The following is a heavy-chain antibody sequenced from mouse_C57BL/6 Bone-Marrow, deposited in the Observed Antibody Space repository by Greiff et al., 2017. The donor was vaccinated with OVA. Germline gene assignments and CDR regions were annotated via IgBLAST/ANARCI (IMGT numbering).Heavy chain of an antibody. CDR2: IYTRSGNT. V-gene: IGHV1-81*01. CDR3: ARMGYSNSWYFDV. J-gene: IGHJ1*03. D-gene: IGHD2-5*01. Sequence: VQLQQSGAELARPGASVKLSCKASGYTFTSYGISWVKQRTGQGLEWIGEIYTRSGNTYYNEKFKGKATLTADKSSSTAYMELLSLTSEDSAVYFCARMGYSNSWYFDVWGTGTTVTVSS. CDR1: GYTFTSYG.